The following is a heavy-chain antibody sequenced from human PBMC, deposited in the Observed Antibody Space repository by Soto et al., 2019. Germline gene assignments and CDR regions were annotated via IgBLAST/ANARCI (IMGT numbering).Heavy chain of an antibody. D-gene: IGHD6-19*01. CDR3: TKYIAVSGTGFDH. CDR1: GFTFSGST. Sequence: GGSLRLSCAASGFTFSGSTIHWVRQASGEGLEWVGRIRGNANNYATAYAASVRGRFTISRDDSKNTAYLQMNSLKTEDTAVYYCTKYIAVSGTGFDHWGQGTLVTVSS. J-gene: IGHJ4*02. CDR2: IRGNANNYAT. V-gene: IGHV3-73*01.